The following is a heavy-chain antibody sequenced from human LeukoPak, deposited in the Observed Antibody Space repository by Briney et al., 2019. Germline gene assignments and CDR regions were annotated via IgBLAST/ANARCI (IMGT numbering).Heavy chain of an antibody. J-gene: IGHJ4*02. V-gene: IGHV4-31*03. CDR3: ARVPHYYGSGSYAAFGY. Sequence: PSETLSLTCTVSGGSISSGGYYWSWLRQHRGRGLEWIAYIYYSGSTYYNPSLKSRVTISVDTSKNQFSLKLSSVTAADTAVYYCARVPHYYGSGSYAAFGYWGQGTLVTVSS. CDR1: GGSISSGGYY. D-gene: IGHD3-10*01. CDR2: IYYSGST.